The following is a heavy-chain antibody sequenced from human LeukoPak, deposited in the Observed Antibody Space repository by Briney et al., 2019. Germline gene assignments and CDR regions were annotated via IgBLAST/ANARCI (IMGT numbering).Heavy chain of an antibody. CDR1: GFTFSSYS. Sequence: GGSLRLSCAASGFTFSSYSLVWIRQAPGKGLEWVSSISRTSTYIYYAESLGGRFTSSRDNAKNSLYLQMNSLRDEDTAVYYCAKLSSSLLGYDTSGYYIDSWGQGTLVTVSS. J-gene: IGHJ5*01. D-gene: IGHD3-22*01. CDR2: ISRTSTYI. V-gene: IGHV3-21*01. CDR3: AKLSSSLLGYDTSGYYIDS.